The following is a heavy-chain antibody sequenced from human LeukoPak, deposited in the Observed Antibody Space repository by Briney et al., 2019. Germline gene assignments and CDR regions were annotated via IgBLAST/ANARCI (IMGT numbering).Heavy chain of an antibody. CDR3: ARERKHQGHCSGGSCYGSYYFDY. CDR1: GGSFSDYY. V-gene: IGHV4-34*01. J-gene: IGHJ4*02. CDR2: INHSGST. Sequence: SETLSLTCAVYGGSFSDYYWSWLRQPPGKGLEWIGEINHSGSTNYNTSLDSRVTISVDTSKNQFSLKLSSVTAADTAVYYCARERKHQGHCSGGSCYGSYYFDYWGQGTLVTVSS. D-gene: IGHD2-15*01.